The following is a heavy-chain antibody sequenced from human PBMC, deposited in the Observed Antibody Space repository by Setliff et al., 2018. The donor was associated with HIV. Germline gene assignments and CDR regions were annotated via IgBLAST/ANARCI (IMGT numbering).Heavy chain of an antibody. J-gene: IGHJ4*02. CDR1: RFTFNDYW. V-gene: IGHV3-48*01. CDR3: AKIQNPQGYYYDSSGYYPHPGSPDY. D-gene: IGHD3-22*01. CDR2: ISGSSRTT. Sequence: GGSLRLSCVASRFTFNDYWMNWVRQAPGKGLEWISYISGSSRTTYYADSVKGRFTVSRDNSKNTLYLQMNSLRAEDTAVYYCAKIQNPQGYYYDSSGYYPHPGSPDYWGQGTLVTVSS.